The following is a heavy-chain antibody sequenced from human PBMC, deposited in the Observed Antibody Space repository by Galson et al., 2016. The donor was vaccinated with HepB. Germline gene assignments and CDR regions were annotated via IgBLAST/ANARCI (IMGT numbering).Heavy chain of an antibody. CDR3: ARAYCGGDCLSYNILYQYGLDV. Sequence: PALVKPTQTLTLTCTFSGFSLSTRGVGVGWIRQPPGEALEWLTLIYWDDDKRYNPSLKSRLTVPKDTSKSQVVLTMTNMDPVDTATYYCARAYCGGDCLSYNILYQYGLDVWGQGTTVTVSS. CDR2: IYWDDDK. D-gene: IGHD2-21*01. V-gene: IGHV2-5*02. CDR1: GFSLSTRGVG. J-gene: IGHJ6*02.